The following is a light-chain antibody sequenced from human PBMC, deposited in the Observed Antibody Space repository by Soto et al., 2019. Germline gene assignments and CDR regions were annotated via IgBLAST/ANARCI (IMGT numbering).Light chain of an antibody. CDR2: RNN. J-gene: IGLJ2*01. CDR3: AAWDDSLSGRV. Sequence: QSVLTQPPSESGTTGQRVTNSYSGSSSNIGSNYVYWYQHLPGTAPKLPIYRNNQRPSGVPARFSGSKSGTSASLAISGLRFEDEADYYCAAWDDSLSGRVFGGGPKLTVL. CDR1: SSNIGSNY. V-gene: IGLV1-47*01.